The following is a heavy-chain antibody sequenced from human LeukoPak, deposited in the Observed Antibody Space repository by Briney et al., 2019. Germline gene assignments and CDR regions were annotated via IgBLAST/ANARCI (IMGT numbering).Heavy chain of an antibody. CDR3: AKSRRGANSGGSYYFDY. J-gene: IGHJ4*02. CDR2: ISGSGDIT. Sequence: GGSLRLSCAASGFTFSNYAMTWVRQAPGKGLEWASAISGSGDITYYADPVKGRFTISRDNSKNTLHLQMNSLRAEDTAVYYCAKSRRGANSGGSYYFDYWGQGTLVTVSS. V-gene: IGHV3-23*01. CDR1: GFTFSNYA. D-gene: IGHD2-15*01.